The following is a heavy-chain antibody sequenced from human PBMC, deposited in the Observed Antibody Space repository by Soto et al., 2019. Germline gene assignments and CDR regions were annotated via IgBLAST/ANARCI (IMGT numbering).Heavy chain of an antibody. CDR3: ARDFGHGYYLDY. J-gene: IGHJ4*02. V-gene: IGHV3-48*02. CDR1: GFSFSNYN. Sequence: GGSLRLSCVASGFSFSNYNMNWFRQAPGKGLEWVSYITDSSDTVHYADSVRGRFTISRDNAESSLYLQMNSLRDEDTAVYFCARDFGHGYYLDYWGRGTLVTVSS. CDR2: ITDSSDTV. D-gene: IGHD3-3*01.